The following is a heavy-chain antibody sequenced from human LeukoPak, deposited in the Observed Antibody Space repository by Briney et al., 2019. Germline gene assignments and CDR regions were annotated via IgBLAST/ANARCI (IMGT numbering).Heavy chain of an antibody. CDR1: GYTLTEFS. CDR3: ATSNAGLGGNFQH. V-gene: IGHV1-24*01. D-gene: IGHD3-16*01. Sequence: GASVKVSCKLSGYTLTEFSMHWVRQAPGKGLEWMGGFDPEDGETIYAQKFQGRVIMTEDTSTDTAYMELSSLRSEDTAVYYCATSNAGLGGNFQHWGQGTLVTVSS. J-gene: IGHJ1*01. CDR2: FDPEDGET.